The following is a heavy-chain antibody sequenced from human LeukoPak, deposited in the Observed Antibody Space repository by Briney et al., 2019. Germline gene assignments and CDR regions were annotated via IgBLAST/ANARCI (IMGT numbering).Heavy chain of an antibody. D-gene: IGHD2-2*01. Sequence: GGSRRLSCVASGFTFSSSWMSWVRQAPGRGLEWVANIKQDESQKYYVDSVKGRFTVSRDNAKNSLYLQMNSLRAEDTAVYYCARCRFSGTSCDFDSWGQGTLVIVSS. CDR3: ARCRFSGTSCDFDS. J-gene: IGHJ4*02. V-gene: IGHV3-7*03. CDR1: GFTFSSSW. CDR2: IKQDESQK.